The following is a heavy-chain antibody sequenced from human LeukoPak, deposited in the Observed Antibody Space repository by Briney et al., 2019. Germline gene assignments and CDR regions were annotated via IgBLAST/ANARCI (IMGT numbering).Heavy chain of an antibody. CDR3: ARENYFAGGGYGADF. CDR2: VHTSGES. V-gene: IGHV4-4*07. Sequence: SETLSLTCTVSGGSISSNDWSWIRQPAGKGLEWIGRVHTSGESNYHPSLKTRVTMSADTSKNQFSLRLSSVTAADTAVYFCARENYFAGGGYGADFWGQGTLVTVSS. J-gene: IGHJ4*02. D-gene: IGHD3-22*01. CDR1: GGSISSND.